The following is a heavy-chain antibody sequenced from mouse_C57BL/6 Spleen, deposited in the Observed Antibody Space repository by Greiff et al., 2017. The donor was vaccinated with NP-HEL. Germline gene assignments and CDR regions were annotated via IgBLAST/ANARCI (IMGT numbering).Heavy chain of an antibody. D-gene: IGHD1-1*01. CDR1: GFTFSNYW. V-gene: IGHV6-3*01. J-gene: IGHJ3*01. Sequence: EVKLVESGGGLVQPGGSMKLSCVASGFTFSNYWMNWVRQSPEKGLEWVAQIRLKSDNYATHYAESVKGRFTISRDDSKSSVYLQMNNLRAEDTGIYYCTEGYYGSSAWFAYWGQGTLVTVSA. CDR2: IRLKSDNYAT. CDR3: TEGYYGSSAWFAY.